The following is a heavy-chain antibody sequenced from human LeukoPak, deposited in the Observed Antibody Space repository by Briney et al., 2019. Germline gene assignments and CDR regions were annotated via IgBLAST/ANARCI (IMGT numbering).Heavy chain of an antibody. CDR2: IYRAGNT. Sequence: GGSLRLSCAASGFTVSSNYMTWVRQAPGKGLEWVSVIYRAGNTYYADSVKGRFTISRDNSKNTVYLQMNSLRAEDTAVYYCATFPYAGNAGGSVGPWGQGTLVTVSS. CDR1: GFTVSSNY. D-gene: IGHD4-23*01. V-gene: IGHV3-53*01. J-gene: IGHJ5*02. CDR3: ATFPYAGNAGGSVGP.